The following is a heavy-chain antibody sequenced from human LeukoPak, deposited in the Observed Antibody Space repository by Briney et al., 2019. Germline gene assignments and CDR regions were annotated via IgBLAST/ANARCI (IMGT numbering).Heavy chain of an antibody. D-gene: IGHD3-22*01. CDR3: ASGAYYYDSSGYLDY. V-gene: IGHV3-33*08. CDR2: IWYDGSNK. CDR1: GFTFSSYE. Sequence: GGSLRLSCAASGFTFSSYEMNWVRQAPGKGLEWVAVIWYDGSNKYYADSVKGRFTISRDNSKNTLYLQMNSLRAEDTAVYYCASGAYYYDSSGYLDYWGQGTLVTVSS. J-gene: IGHJ4*02.